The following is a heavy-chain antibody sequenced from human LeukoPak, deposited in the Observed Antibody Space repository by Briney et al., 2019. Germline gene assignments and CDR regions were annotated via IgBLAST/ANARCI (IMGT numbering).Heavy chain of an antibody. Sequence: SETLSLTCTVSGGSISGYYWTWNRQPPGKGLEWIGYIYYSGSTKYNASLKSRVTISVDTSKNQFSLELSSVTAADTAVYYCARVRMADELDYWGQGTLVTVSS. CDR3: ARVRMADELDY. CDR1: GGSISGYY. D-gene: IGHD5-24*01. J-gene: IGHJ4*02. V-gene: IGHV4-59*01. CDR2: IYYSGST.